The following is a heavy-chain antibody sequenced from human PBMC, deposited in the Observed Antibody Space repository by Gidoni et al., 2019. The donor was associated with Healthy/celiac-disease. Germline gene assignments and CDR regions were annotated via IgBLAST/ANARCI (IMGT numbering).Heavy chain of an antibody. V-gene: IGHV3-30*18. D-gene: IGHD1-20*01. CDR2: IFYDGSDK. CDR1: GFTFSSYG. CDR3: AKDHPYNWKPLN. Sequence: QVQLVESGGGVVQPGRSLRLSCAASGFTFSSYGMHWVRQAPGKGMEWVAVIFYDGSDKYYADSVKVRFTISRDNSKNTLYLQMNSLIAEETAVYYCAKDHPYNWKPLNWGQGTLVTVSS. J-gene: IGHJ4*02.